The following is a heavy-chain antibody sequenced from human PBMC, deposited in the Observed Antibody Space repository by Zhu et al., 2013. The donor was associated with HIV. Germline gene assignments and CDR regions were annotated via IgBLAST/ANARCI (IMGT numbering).Heavy chain of an antibody. CDR2: IDPNSGGT. V-gene: IGHV1-2*02. J-gene: IGHJ6*02. D-gene: IGHD3-10*01. CDR1: GYTFTGYY. Sequence: QVQLVQSGAEVKKPGASVKVSCKASGYTFTGYYMHWVRQAPGQGLEWMGWIDPNSGGTNYAQKFQGRVTMTRDTSISTAYMELSRLRSDDTAVYYCARDHGSGSYGYYGMDVWGQGTTVTVSS. CDR3: ARDHGSGSYGYYGMDV.